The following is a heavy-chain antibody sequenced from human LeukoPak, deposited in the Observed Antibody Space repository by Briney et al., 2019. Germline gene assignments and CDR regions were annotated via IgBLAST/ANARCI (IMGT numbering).Heavy chain of an antibody. V-gene: IGHV3-7*01. D-gene: IGHD3-3*01. Sequence: GGSLRLSCAASGFGFSSYWMSWVRQAPGKGLEWVANINPDGSNMLYVDSVKGRFTISRDNAKNSLYLQMNNLRAEDTAVYFCVSGFLQWLYWGQGTLVTVSS. CDR2: INPDGSNM. CDR1: GFGFSSYW. CDR3: VSGFLQWLY. J-gene: IGHJ4*02.